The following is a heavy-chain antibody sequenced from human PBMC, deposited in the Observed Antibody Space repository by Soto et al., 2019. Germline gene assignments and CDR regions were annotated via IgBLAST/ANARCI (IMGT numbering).Heavy chain of an antibody. V-gene: IGHV3-23*01. D-gene: IGHD6-19*01. Sequence: GGSLRLSCAASGFTFSSYAMSWVRQAPGKGLEWVSTISGSGGSTYYADSVKGRFTISRDNSKNTLYLQMNSLRAEDTAVYYCAKGFRDSSGWDPYFQHWGQGTLVTVSS. J-gene: IGHJ1*01. CDR2: ISGSGGST. CDR1: GFTFSSYA. CDR3: AKGFRDSSGWDPYFQH.